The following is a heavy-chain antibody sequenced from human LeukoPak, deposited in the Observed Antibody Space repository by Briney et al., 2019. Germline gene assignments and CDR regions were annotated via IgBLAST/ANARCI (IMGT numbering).Heavy chain of an antibody. Sequence: PGGSLRLSCAASGFTVSSNYMSWVRQAPGKGLVWDTRISSDRSSTSYADPVKGRFTISRDNAKNTLYLQMSSLRAEDTAVYYCARISLSGWANDYWGQGTLVTVSS. CDR2: ISSDRSST. D-gene: IGHD6-19*01. J-gene: IGHJ4*02. V-gene: IGHV3-74*01. CDR3: ARISLSGWANDY. CDR1: GFTVSSNY.